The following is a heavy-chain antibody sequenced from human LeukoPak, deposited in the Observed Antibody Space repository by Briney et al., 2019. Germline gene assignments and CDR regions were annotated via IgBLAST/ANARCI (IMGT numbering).Heavy chain of an antibody. CDR2: IFYSGST. CDR1: GGSISTSNYY. J-gene: IGHJ5*02. V-gene: IGHV4-39*07. D-gene: IGHD3-22*01. CDR3: ARDDNYYDSSPLNP. Sequence: PSETLSLTCTVSGGSISTSNYYWGWIRQPPGKGLEWIGNIFYSGSTYYSPSLRSRVTISLDTSKNQFSLKLSSVTAADTAVYYCARDDNYYDSSPLNPWGQGTLVTVSS.